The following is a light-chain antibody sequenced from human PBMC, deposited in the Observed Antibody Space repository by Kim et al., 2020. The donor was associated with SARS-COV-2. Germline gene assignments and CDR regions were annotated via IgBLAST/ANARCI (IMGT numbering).Light chain of an antibody. CDR1: QSIYSNS. CDR2: DVS. J-gene: IGKJ1*01. Sequence: SPGERATRSCSASQSIYSNSLAWYQQKPGQAPRLLMYDVSNRATGIPDRFSGSGSGTDFTLTISRLEPEDFAVYHCQQYSGSPRSFGQGTKVDIK. V-gene: IGKV3-20*01. CDR3: QQYSGSPRS.